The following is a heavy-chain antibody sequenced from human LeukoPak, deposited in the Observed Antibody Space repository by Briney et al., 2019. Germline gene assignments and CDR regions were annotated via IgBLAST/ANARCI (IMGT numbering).Heavy chain of an antibody. V-gene: IGHV3-7*03. D-gene: IGHD6-19*01. CDR1: GFTFRNYW. CDR3: VRNLAVAGTCFDS. J-gene: IGHJ4*02. Sequence: GGSLRLSCAASGFTFRNYWMSWVRQVPGTGLEWVANIKQDGSDRNYVTSVRGRFTISRDNAESSLYLQMDSLRAEDTAVYYCVRNLAVAGTCFDSWGQGTLVTVSS. CDR2: IKQDGSDR.